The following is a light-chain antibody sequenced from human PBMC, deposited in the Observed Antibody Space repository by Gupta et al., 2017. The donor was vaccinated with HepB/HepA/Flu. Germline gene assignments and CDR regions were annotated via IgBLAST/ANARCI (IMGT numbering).Light chain of an antibody. Sequence: SSEVTQDPTVSVALGQTVRITCQGDSLRTYYASWYQQRPGPAPVLVMSDKNNRPSGIPDRFSGSSSGNTASLTITGAQAEDEADYYCNSRDSSGYYVIFGGGTKLTVL. V-gene: IGLV3-19*01. CDR2: DKN. CDR3: NSRDSSGYYVI. J-gene: IGLJ2*01. CDR1: SLRTYY.